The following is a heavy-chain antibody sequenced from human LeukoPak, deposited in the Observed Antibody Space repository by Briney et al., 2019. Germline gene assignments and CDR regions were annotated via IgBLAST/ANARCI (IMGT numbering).Heavy chain of an antibody. Sequence: PSETLSLTCTVSGGSIRSYYWSWIRQPAGKGLEWIGRIYTSGSTNYNPSLKSRVTMSVDTSKNQFSLKLSSVTAADTAVYYCASYRYDSSGYYHDYWGQGTLVTVSS. J-gene: IGHJ4*02. CDR1: GGSIRSYY. V-gene: IGHV4-4*07. CDR2: IYTSGST. CDR3: ASYRYDSSGYYHDY. D-gene: IGHD3-22*01.